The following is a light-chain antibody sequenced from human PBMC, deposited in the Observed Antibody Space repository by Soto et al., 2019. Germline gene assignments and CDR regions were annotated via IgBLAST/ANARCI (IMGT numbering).Light chain of an antibody. CDR2: GSS. V-gene: IGKV3-20*01. CDR3: QQYGSSPPYT. Sequence: EVVLTQSPGTLSLSPGERATLSCRASQSVSNNYFAWYQQKPGQAPRLLIFGSSDRATGIPNRFSGSGSGTYFTLNISRLEPEDFAVYYCQQYGSSPPYTFGQGTKLEIK. J-gene: IGKJ2*01. CDR1: QSVSNNY.